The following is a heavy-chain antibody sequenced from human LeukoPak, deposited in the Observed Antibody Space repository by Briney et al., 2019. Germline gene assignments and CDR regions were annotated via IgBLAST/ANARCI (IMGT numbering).Heavy chain of an antibody. Sequence: GGSLRLSCAASGFTFSSYAMSWVRQAPGKGLEWVAVIWYDGSNKYYADSVKGRFTISRDNSKNTLYLQMNSLRAEDTAVYYCATGMSWSGYYEKDDYYFDYWGQGTLVTVSS. J-gene: IGHJ4*02. D-gene: IGHD3-3*01. V-gene: IGHV3-33*08. CDR1: GFTFSSYA. CDR3: ATGMSWSGYYEKDDYYFDY. CDR2: IWYDGSNK.